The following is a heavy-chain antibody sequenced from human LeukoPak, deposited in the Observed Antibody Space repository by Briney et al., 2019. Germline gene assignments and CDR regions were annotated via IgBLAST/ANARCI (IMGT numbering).Heavy chain of an antibody. CDR2: IQHDGSIK. V-gene: IGHV3-33*01. CDR1: VVTFRMYG. Sequence: GRSLRLSCAPCVVTFRMYGIHWVRLAPGKGLEWVAAIQHDGSIKYYADSVKGRFTISRDDSKNRLYLQMNSLRGITVAVHYRARYSCSSVTCYDYWGQGTLVTVSS. J-gene: IGHJ4*02. CDR3: ARYSCSSVTCYDY. D-gene: IGHD2-2*01.